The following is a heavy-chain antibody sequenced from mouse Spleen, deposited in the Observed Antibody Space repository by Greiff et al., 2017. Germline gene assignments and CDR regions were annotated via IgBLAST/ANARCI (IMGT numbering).Heavy chain of an antibody. CDR3: ARPYDGYYGFAY. Sequence: EVQRVESGGGLVKLGGSLKLSCAASGFTFSSYAMSWVRQTPEKRLEWVATISSGGGNTYYPDSVKGRFTISRDNAKNTLYLQMSSLKSEDTAMYYCARPYDGYYGFAYWGQGTLVTVSA. CDR1: GFTFSSYA. CDR2: ISSGGGNT. J-gene: IGHJ3*01. V-gene: IGHV5-9-3*01. D-gene: IGHD2-3*01.